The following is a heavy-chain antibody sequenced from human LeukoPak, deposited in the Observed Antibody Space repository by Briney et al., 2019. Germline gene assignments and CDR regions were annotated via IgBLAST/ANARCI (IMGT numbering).Heavy chain of an antibody. Sequence: SETLSLTCTVSGDSISSGGYYWTRIRQNPAKGLEWLGYIYHSGSAYYNPSLKSRITISVDTSKNQFSLNMSSVTVADTAVYYCARDSSGYYVFDYWGQGTLVTVSS. CDR2: IYHSGSA. V-gene: IGHV4-31*03. CDR1: GDSISSGGYY. J-gene: IGHJ4*02. D-gene: IGHD3-22*01. CDR3: ARDSSGYYVFDY.